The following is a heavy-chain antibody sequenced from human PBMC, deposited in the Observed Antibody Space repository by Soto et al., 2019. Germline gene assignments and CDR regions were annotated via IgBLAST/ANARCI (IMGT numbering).Heavy chain of an antibody. Sequence: SETLSLTCAVYGGSFSGYYWSWIRQPPGKGLEWIGEINHNGSTTYNPSLKSRVTISVDTSKNQLSLKLSCVTAADTGVYYCAGARRYGDYYLPFDYWSQGTLVTVSS. V-gene: IGHV4-34*01. D-gene: IGHD4-17*01. J-gene: IGHJ4*02. CDR2: INHNGST. CDR3: AGARRYGDYYLPFDY. CDR1: GGSFSGYY.